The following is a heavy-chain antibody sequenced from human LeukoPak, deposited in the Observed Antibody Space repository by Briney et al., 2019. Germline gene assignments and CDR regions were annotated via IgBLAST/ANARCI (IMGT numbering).Heavy chain of an antibody. CDR3: ASWPVTIDAFDI. CDR2: IYYSGST. D-gene: IGHD3-3*01. V-gene: IGHV4-59*08. CDR1: GGSISSYY. Sequence: SETLSLTCTVSGGSISSYYWNWIRQPPGMGLEWIGYIYYSGSTNYNPSLKSRVTISVDTSKNQFSLKLSSVTTADTAMYYCASWPVTIDAFDIWGPGTMVTVSS. J-gene: IGHJ3*02.